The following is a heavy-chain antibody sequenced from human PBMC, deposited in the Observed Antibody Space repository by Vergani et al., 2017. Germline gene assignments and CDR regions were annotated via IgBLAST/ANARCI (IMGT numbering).Heavy chain of an antibody. CDR3: ARARPNKSSSWSRDY. CDR2: INHSGST. J-gene: IGHJ4*02. D-gene: IGHD6-13*01. V-gene: IGHV4-34*01. CDR1: GGSFSGYY. Sequence: QVQLQQWGAGLLKPSETLSLTCAVYGGSFSGYYWSWIRQPPGKGLEWIGEINHSGSTNYNPSLKSRVTISVDTSKNQFSLKLSSVTAADTAVYYCARARPNKSSSWSRDYWGQGTLFTVSS.